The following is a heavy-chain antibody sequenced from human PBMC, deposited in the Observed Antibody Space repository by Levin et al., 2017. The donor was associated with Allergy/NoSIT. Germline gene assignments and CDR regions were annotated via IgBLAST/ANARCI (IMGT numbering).Heavy chain of an antibody. CDR1: GGSFSGYY. V-gene: IGHV4-34*01. J-gene: IGHJ4*02. D-gene: IGHD3-10*01. CDR3: ARGRLKFMVRGVIPFDY. Sequence: SQTLSLTCAVYGGSFSGYYWSWIRQPPGKGLEWIGEINHSGSTNYNPSLKSRVTISVDTSKNQFSLKLSSVTAADTAVYYCARGRLKFMVRGVIPFDYWGQGTLVTVSS. CDR2: INHSGST.